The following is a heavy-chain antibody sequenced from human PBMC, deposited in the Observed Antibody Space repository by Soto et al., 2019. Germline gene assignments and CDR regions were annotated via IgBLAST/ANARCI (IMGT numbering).Heavy chain of an antibody. D-gene: IGHD5-18*01. CDR3: ARSGDPYSYGTANYYYYGMDV. CDR1: GYTFTGYY. J-gene: IGHJ6*02. V-gene: IGHV1-2*04. Sequence: ASVKVSCKASGYTFTGYYMHWVRQAPGQGPEWMGWINPNSGGTNYAQKFQGWVTMTRDTSISTAYMELSRLRSDDTAVYYCARSGDPYSYGTANYYYYGMDVWGQGTTVTVSS. CDR2: INPNSGGT.